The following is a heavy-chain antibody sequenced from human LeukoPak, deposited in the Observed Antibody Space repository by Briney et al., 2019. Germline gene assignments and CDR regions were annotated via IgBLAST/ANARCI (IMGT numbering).Heavy chain of an antibody. CDR3: ARDRGVGTNAFDM. CDR1: VFTFSRFG. Sequence: PGGSLRLSCAASVFTFSRFGMHWVRQAPDKGVEGVATIWCDGSNKFYKDAVKRRFIISRDDSKNTLYLQVNSLRVEDTAVYYCARDRGVGTNAFDMWGQGTMVTVS. CDR2: IWCDGSNK. D-gene: IGHD3-10*01. V-gene: IGHV3-33*08. J-gene: IGHJ3*02.